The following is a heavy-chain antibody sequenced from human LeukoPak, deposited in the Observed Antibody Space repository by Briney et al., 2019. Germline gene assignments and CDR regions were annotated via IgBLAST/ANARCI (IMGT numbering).Heavy chain of an antibody. CDR1: GFTFSDYY. J-gene: IGHJ3*02. V-gene: IGHV3-11*05. CDR2: ISSSSSYT. Sequence: GESLRLSCAASGFTFSDYYMSWIRQAPGKGLEWISYISSSSSYTNNIDSVKGRFTISRDNAKNSLYLQMNSLRAEDTAVYYCARGLSLSSGYAFDIWGQGTMVTVSS. D-gene: IGHD3-22*01. CDR3: ARGLSLSSGYAFDI.